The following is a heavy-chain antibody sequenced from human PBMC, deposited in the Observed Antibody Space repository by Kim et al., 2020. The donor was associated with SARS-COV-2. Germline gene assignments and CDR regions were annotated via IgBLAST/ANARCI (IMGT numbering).Heavy chain of an antibody. J-gene: IGHJ4*02. D-gene: IGHD3-10*01. CDR3: AKDQDPYGSGRPFDY. CDR2: IYSGGSST. Sequence: GGSLRLSCAASGFTFSSYAMSWVRQAPGKGLEWVSVIYSGGSSTYYADSVKGRFTISRDNSKNTLYLQMNSLRAEDTAVYYCAKDQDPYGSGRPFDYWGQGTLVTVSS. V-gene: IGHV3-23*03. CDR1: GFTFSSYA.